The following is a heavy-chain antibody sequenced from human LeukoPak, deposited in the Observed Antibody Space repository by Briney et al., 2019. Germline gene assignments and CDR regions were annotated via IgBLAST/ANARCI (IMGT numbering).Heavy chain of an antibody. CDR1: GYSLTSYW. D-gene: IGHD3-22*01. Sequence: GESLKIPCKGSGYSLTSYWIVWVRQMPGKGLEGMGIIYPGDSDTRYSPSFQGQVTISADKSISTAYLQWSSLKASDTAMYYCARQRDYDSSPDDYWGQGTLVTVSS. CDR2: IYPGDSDT. V-gene: IGHV5-51*01. J-gene: IGHJ4*02. CDR3: ARQRDYDSSPDDY.